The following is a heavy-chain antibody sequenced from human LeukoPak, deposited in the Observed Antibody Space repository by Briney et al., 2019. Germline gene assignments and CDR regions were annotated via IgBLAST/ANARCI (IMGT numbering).Heavy chain of an antibody. CDR3: ASDSWTDYYGSGSPSDGMDV. CDR2: IRSSGSTI. J-gene: IGHJ6*02. CDR1: GFTFSSYE. V-gene: IGHV3-48*03. Sequence: PGGSLRLSCAASGFTFSSYEMNWVRQAPGKGLEWVSYIRSSGSTIYYADSVKGRFTISRDNAKHSLYLQMNSLRAEDTAVYYCASDSWTDYYGSGSPSDGMDVWGQGPTVSVS. D-gene: IGHD3-10*01.